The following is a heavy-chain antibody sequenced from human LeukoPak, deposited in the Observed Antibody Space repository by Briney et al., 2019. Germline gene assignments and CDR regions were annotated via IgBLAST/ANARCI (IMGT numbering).Heavy chain of an antibody. CDR3: ARGRRLYCSSTSCSYFDY. V-gene: IGHV4-59*10. CDR1: GGSFSGYY. Sequence: SETLSLTCAVYGGSFSGYYWSWIRQPAGKGLEWIGRIYTSGSTNYNPSLKSRVTMSVDTSKNQFSLKLSSVTAADTAVYYCARGRRLYCSSTSCSYFDYWGQGTLVTVSS. D-gene: IGHD2-2*01. CDR2: IYTSGST. J-gene: IGHJ4*02.